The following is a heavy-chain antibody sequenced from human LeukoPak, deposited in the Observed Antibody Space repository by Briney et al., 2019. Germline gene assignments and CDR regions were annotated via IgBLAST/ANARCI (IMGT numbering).Heavy chain of an antibody. CDR1: GGSISSYY. D-gene: IGHD5-18*01. V-gene: IGHV4-59*08. J-gene: IGHJ4*02. CDR3: ARQGGYSYGLDY. CDR2: IYYSGST. Sequence: SETLSLTCTVSGGSISSYYWSWIRQPPGKGLEWIGYIYYSGSTNYNPSLKSRVTISVDTSKNQFSLKLSSVTAADTAVYYCARQGGYSYGLDYWGQGTLVTVSS.